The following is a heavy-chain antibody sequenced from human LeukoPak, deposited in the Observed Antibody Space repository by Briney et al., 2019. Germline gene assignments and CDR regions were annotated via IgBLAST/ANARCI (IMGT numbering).Heavy chain of an antibody. CDR2: INANNGNI. V-gene: IGHV1-18*04. Sequence: ASVKVSCKASGYTFTGYYMHWVRQAPGQGLEWIGWINANNGNINYAQNLQGRVTVTTDTSTSTAYTELRSLRSDDTAVYYCARDIDYNIDYWGQGTLVTVSS. CDR3: ARDIDYNIDY. J-gene: IGHJ4*02. CDR1: GYTFTGYY. D-gene: IGHD3-9*01.